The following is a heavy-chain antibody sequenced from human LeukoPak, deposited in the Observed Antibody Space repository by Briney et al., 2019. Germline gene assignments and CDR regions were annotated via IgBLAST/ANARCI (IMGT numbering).Heavy chain of an antibody. V-gene: IGHV3-48*01. Sequence: PGGSLRLSCAASGFTFSSYSMNWVRQAPGKGLEWVSYISSSSSTIYYAGSVKGRFTISRDNAKNSLYLQMNSLRAEDTAAYYCARSDGHYYYYGMDVWGQGTTVTVSS. D-gene: IGHD2-8*01. CDR3: ARSDGHYYYYGMDV. CDR2: ISSSSSTI. J-gene: IGHJ6*02. CDR1: GFTFSSYS.